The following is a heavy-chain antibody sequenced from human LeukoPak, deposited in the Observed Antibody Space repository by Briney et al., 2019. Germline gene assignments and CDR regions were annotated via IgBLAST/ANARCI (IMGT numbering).Heavy chain of an antibody. V-gene: IGHV3-23*01. CDR1: GFTSSSYA. J-gene: IGHJ4*02. Sequence: PGGSLRLSCAASGFTSSSYAMSWVRQAPGKGLEWVSAISGSGGSTYYADSVKGRFTISRDNSKNTLYLQMNSLRAEDTAVYYCAKSPSITMVRGVIPFDYWGQGTLVTVSS. CDR2: ISGSGGST. D-gene: IGHD3-10*01. CDR3: AKSPSITMVRGVIPFDY.